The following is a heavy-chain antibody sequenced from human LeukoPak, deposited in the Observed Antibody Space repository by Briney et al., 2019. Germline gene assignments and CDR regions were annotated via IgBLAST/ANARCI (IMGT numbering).Heavy chain of an antibody. V-gene: IGHV3-23*01. CDR3: AKDQYCTSTSCYVGY. CDR2: INVSGGST. Sequence: PGGSLRLSCAASGFTFSNYAMSWVRQAPGKGLEWVSGINVSGGSTFYADSVRGRFTISRDNSKNTLYLQMNSLRAEDTAVYYCAKDQYCTSTSCYVGYWGQEPWSPSPQ. D-gene: IGHD2-2*01. CDR1: GFTFSNYA. J-gene: IGHJ4*01.